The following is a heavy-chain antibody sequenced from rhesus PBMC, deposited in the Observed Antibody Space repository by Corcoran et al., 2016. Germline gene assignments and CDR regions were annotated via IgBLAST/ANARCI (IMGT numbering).Heavy chain of an antibody. V-gene: IGHV4S10*01. CDR3: ARDPPGPMIWGAFDF. CDR1: GGAISDSYR. CDR2: IYGSSTST. D-gene: IGHD3-9*01. Sequence: QVQLQESGPGVVKPSETLSLTCAVSGGAISDSYRWSCLRQPPGTGLEWIRYIYGSSTSTNYNPSLKSRVTNSKDTSKDQFSLKLSAETAADTAVYYCARDPPGPMIWGAFDFWGQGLRVTVSS. J-gene: IGHJ3*01.